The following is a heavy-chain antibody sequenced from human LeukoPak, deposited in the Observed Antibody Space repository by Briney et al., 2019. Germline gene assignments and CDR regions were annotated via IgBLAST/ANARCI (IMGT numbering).Heavy chain of an antibody. J-gene: IGHJ5*02. D-gene: IGHD5-18*01. V-gene: IGHV4-39*01. CDR2: IYYSGST. Sequence: SETLSPTCTVSGGSISSSSYYWGWIRQPPGKGLEWIGSIYYSGSTYYSPSLKSRVTISVDTSKNQFSLKLSSVTAADTAVYYCARQPAWIQLWFDPWGQGTLVTVSS. CDR1: GGSISSSSYY. CDR3: ARQPAWIQLWFDP.